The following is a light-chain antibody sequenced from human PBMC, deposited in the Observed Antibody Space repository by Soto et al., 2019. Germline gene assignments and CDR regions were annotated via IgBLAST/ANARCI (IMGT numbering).Light chain of an antibody. J-gene: IGKJ1*01. CDR2: AAS. CDR3: QQYNDGPRT. Sequence: AIQMTQTRSALPASVEYIVTLTCRASQGIRNDLDWFQQKPGKAPKLLIYAASNLQSVFPARVSGSGSGADLTLTISSLQSEECAVYYCQQYNDGPRTFGEGTKVDIK. CDR1: QGIRND. V-gene: IGKV1-6*01.